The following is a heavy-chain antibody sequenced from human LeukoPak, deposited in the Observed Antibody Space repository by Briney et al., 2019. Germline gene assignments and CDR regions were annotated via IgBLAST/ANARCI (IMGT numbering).Heavy chain of an antibody. CDR1: GFTFDDYG. Sequence: GGSLRLSCAASGFTFDDYGMSWVRQAPGKGLEWVSGINWNGGSTGYADSVKGRFTISRDNAKNSLYLQMNSLRAEDTALYYCARVVDHDYGDYYLDYWGQGTLVTVSS. D-gene: IGHD4-17*01. CDR2: INWNGGST. V-gene: IGHV3-20*04. CDR3: ARVVDHDYGDYYLDY. J-gene: IGHJ4*02.